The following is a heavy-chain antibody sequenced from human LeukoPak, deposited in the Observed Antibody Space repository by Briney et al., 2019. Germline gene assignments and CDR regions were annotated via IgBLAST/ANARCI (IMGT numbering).Heavy chain of an antibody. J-gene: IGHJ4*02. V-gene: IGHV3-48*04. CDR3: TTEQITIFGVVIGDDDY. Sequence: GGSLRLSCAASGFTFSSYSMNWVRQAPGKGLEWVSYISSSSSTIYYADSVKGRFTISRDNAKNSLYLQMNSLKTEDTAVYYCTTEQITIFGVVIGDDDYWGQGTLVTVSS. CDR1: GFTFSSYS. D-gene: IGHD3-3*01. CDR2: ISSSSSTI.